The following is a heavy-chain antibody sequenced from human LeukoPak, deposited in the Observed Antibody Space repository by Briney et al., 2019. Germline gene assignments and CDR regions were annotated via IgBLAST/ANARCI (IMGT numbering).Heavy chain of an antibody. Sequence: GGSLRLSCAASGFTFSVYVMTWVRQAPGRGLEWVSTISASGYSTYYADSVKGRFTISRENSKNTLYLQMNSLRGEDTAVYYCAKDWGTTGTTGWLFDSWGQGTLVTVSS. CDR2: ISASGYST. CDR1: GFTFSVYV. J-gene: IGHJ4*02. D-gene: IGHD1-1*01. V-gene: IGHV3-23*01. CDR3: AKDWGTTGTTGWLFDS.